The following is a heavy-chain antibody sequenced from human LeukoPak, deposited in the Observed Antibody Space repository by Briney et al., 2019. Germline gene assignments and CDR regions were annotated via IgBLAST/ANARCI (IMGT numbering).Heavy chain of an antibody. CDR2: IHNSGTT. V-gene: IGHV4-34*01. J-gene: IGHJ4*02. CDR3: ARSYYYNLGSFPFDF. CDR1: GGPFSGYF. Sequence: SETLSLTCAVSGGPFSGYFWSWIRQSSGKGLEWIGEIHNSGTTNYNPSLSSRVTISEDTSKNQFYLNLSSVTAADTAVYYCARSYYYNLGSFPFDFWGQGTLVTVSS. D-gene: IGHD3-10*01.